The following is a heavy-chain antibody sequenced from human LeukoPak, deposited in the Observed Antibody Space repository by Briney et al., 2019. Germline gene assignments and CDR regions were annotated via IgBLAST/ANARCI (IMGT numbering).Heavy chain of an antibody. V-gene: IGHV4-30-4*01. Sequence: SQTLSLTCTVSGGSISSGDYYWSWIRQPPGKGLEWIRYIYYSGSTYYNPSLKSRVTISVDTSKNQFSLKLSSVTAADTAVYYCARGPYSSSLEDYWGQGTLVTVSS. CDR3: ARGPYSSSLEDY. CDR2: IYYSGST. J-gene: IGHJ4*02. CDR1: GGSISSGDYY. D-gene: IGHD6-13*01.